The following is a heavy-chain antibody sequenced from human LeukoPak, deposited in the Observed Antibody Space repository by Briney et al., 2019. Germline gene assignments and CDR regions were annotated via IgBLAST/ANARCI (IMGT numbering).Heavy chain of an antibody. CDR3: ARQVYVSGSYYAPMDV. D-gene: IGHD3-10*01. V-gene: IGHV4-39*01. Sequence: PSETLSLTCSVSGGSISSSSYFWGWIRQPPGKGLEWIASVHYSGSTYYNPSLQSRLTISVDTSKSQFSLELSSVTAGDTALYFCARQVYVSGSYYAPMDVWGKGTTVT. CDR1: GGSISSSSYF. CDR2: VHYSGST. J-gene: IGHJ6*03.